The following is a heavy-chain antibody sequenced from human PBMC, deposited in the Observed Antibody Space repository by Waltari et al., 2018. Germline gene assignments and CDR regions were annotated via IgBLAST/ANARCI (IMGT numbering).Heavy chain of an antibody. Sequence: QVQLQESGPGLVKPSQTLSLTCTVSGGSISSGGYYWSWIRQHPGKGLEWIGYIYYSGSTYYNPSLKSRVTISVDTSKNQFSLKLSSVTAADTAVYYCARTAWIQLWLGFYYWGQGTLVTVSS. CDR1: GGSISSGGYY. J-gene: IGHJ4*02. CDR2: IYYSGST. CDR3: ARTAWIQLWLGFYY. D-gene: IGHD5-18*01. V-gene: IGHV4-31*03.